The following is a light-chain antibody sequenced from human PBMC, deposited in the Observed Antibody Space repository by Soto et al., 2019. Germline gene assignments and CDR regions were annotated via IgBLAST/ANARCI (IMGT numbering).Light chain of an antibody. CDR1: QSISNS. Sequence: MTQSPSPLSASVGDRVTITCRASQSISNSLNWYQQKPGKAPKLLIYDASNLETGVPSRFSGSGSGTDFTFTISSLQPEDIATYYCQQYDNLITFGQGTRLEIK. CDR2: DAS. V-gene: IGKV1-33*01. J-gene: IGKJ5*01. CDR3: QQYDNLIT.